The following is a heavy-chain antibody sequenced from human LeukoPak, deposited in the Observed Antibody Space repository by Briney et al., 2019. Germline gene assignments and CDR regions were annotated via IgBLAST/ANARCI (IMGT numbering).Heavy chain of an antibody. V-gene: IGHV1-69*01. CDR3: ASQLNRGIAADNHY. CDR2: IIPIFGTA. D-gene: IGHD6-25*01. Sequence: ASVKVSCKASGGTFSSYAISWVRQAPGQGLEWMGGIIPIFGTANYAQTFQGRVTITADESTSTAYMELSSMRSEDTAVYYCASQLNRGIAADNHYWGQGTLVTVSS. J-gene: IGHJ4*02. CDR1: GGTFSSYA.